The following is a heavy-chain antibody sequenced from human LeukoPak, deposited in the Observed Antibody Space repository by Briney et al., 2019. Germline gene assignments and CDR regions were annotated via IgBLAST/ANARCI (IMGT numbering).Heavy chain of an antibody. CDR1: GFTFSSYE. J-gene: IGHJ4*02. D-gene: IGHD3-22*01. CDR2: ISSSGSTI. V-gene: IGHV3-48*03. Sequence: GRSLRLSCAASGFTFSSYEMNWVRQAPGKGLEWVSYISSSGSTIYYADSVKGRFTISRDNAKNSLYLQMNSLRAEDTAVYYCARGGPYYYDSSGYFGYWGQGTLVTVSS. CDR3: ARGGPYYYDSSGYFGY.